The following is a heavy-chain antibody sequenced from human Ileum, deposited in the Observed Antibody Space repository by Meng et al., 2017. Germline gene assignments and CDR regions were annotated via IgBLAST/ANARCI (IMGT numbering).Heavy chain of an antibody. J-gene: IGHJ6*02. CDR1: GYTFTASY. D-gene: IGHD3-10*01. CDR3: ARDPLYYYGSGSYYTLSYYGMDV. V-gene: IGHV1-2*02. Sequence: ASVKVSCKASGYTFTASYMHCVRQAPGQGLEWMGWINPNSGGTNYAQKFQGRVTMTRDTSISTAYMEPSRLRSDDTAVYYCARDPLYYYGSGSYYTLSYYGMDVWGQGTTVTVSS. CDR2: INPNSGGT.